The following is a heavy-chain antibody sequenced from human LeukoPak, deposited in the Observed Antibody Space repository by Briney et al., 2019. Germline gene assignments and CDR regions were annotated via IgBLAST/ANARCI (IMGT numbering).Heavy chain of an antibody. V-gene: IGHV1-18*01. Sequence: ASVKVSCKASGYTFTSYGISWVRQAPGQGLEWMGWISAYNGNTNYAQKFQGRVTMTRDTSTSTVYMELSSLRSEDTAVYYCARLKDYYFDYWGQGTLVTVSS. J-gene: IGHJ4*02. CDR3: ARLKDYYFDY. CDR1: GYTFTSYG. CDR2: ISAYNGNT. D-gene: IGHD2-15*01.